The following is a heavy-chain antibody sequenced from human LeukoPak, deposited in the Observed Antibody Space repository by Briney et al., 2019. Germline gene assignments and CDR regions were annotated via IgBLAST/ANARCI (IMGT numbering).Heavy chain of an antibody. CDR3: GKDPNGDYVGAFDF. D-gene: IGHD4-17*01. J-gene: IGHJ3*01. Sequence: GGSLRLSCAASGFTFSDYALIWVRQAPGKGLEWISAIRGTGGTTYYADSVEGRCTISRDNSRNTVYLQMNSLRAEDTALYFCGKDPNGDYVGAFDFWGPGTMVTVSS. CDR2: IRGTGGTT. CDR1: GFTFSDYA. V-gene: IGHV3-23*01.